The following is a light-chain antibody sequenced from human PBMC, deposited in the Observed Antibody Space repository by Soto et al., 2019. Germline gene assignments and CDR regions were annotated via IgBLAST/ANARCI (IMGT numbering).Light chain of an antibody. CDR1: QSLVYSDGNIY. V-gene: IGKV2-30*01. Sequence: DVVMTKSPLSLPVTLGQPASISCRSSQSLVYSDGNIYLDWFQQRPGQSPTSVIVKVSNRDSGVPDRFSCSGSGTDFTLKISRVEAEDVGVYYCMQGTHWPTFGQGTKLEIK. CDR3: MQGTHWPT. J-gene: IGKJ2*01. CDR2: KVS.